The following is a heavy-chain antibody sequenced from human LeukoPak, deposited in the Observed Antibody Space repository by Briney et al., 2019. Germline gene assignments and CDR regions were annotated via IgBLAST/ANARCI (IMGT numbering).Heavy chain of an antibody. CDR3: VRDPAAGWLDP. CDR1: GGSISSYY. Sequence: SETLSLTCTVSGGSISSYYWSWIRQPPGKGLEWIAYIYYSGSTNYNPSLKSRVTISVDTSKNQFSLKLSSVTAADTAVYYCVRDPAAGWLDPWGQGILVTVSS. CDR2: IYYSGST. D-gene: IGHD6-25*01. J-gene: IGHJ5*02. V-gene: IGHV4-59*01.